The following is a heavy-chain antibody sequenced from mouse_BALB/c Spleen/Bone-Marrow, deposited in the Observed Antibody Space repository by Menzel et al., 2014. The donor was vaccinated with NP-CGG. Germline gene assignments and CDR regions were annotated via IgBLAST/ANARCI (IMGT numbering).Heavy chain of an antibody. CDR3: ARQLAYAMEY. J-gene: IGHJ4*01. Sequence: EVKLVESGGGLVQPGGSLKLSCATSGFTFSDYYMYWVRQTPEKRLEWVAYITKGGGSTYYPDIVKGRFTISRDNAKNTLYLQMSRLKSEDTAMYYCARQLAYAMEYWGQGTSVTVSS. V-gene: IGHV5-12*02. D-gene: IGHD4-1*01. CDR1: GFTFSDYY. CDR2: ITKGGGST.